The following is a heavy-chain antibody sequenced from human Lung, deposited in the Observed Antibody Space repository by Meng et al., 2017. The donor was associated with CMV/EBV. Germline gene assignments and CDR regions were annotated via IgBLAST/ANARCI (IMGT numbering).Heavy chain of an antibody. J-gene: IGHJ4*02. V-gene: IGHV4-39*01. CDR1: DVSISNSSFF. D-gene: IGHD1-26*01. CDR3: ARHLRGYSWPKSD. Sequence: SETLSLTXTVTDVSISNSSFFWGWIRQPPGKGLEWIGSFFHSGDTYSNPSLRSRVAISVDTSKNQFSLRLNSVTATDTAMHYCARHLRGYSWPKSDWGQGTLVTVSS. CDR2: FFHSGDT.